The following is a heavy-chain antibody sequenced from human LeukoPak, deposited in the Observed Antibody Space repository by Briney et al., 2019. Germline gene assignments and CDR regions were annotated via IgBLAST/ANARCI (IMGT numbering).Heavy chain of an antibody. CDR1: GFTFSSYA. D-gene: IGHD6-13*01. CDR2: ISSNGGST. J-gene: IGHJ4*02. V-gene: IGHV3-64*01. Sequence: PGGSLRLSCAASGFTFSSYAMHWVRQAPGKGLEYVSAISSNGGSTYYANSVKGRFTISRDNSKNTLYLQMGSLRAEDMAVYYCARADLYSSSWFLGYWGQGTLVTVSS. CDR3: ARADLYSSSWFLGY.